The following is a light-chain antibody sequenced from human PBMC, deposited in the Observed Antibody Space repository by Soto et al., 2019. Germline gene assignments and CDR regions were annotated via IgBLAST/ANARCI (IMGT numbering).Light chain of an antibody. V-gene: IGKV1-5*01. CDR1: HSISSW. J-gene: IGKJ4*01. Sequence: DIPMTQSPSTLSASVGDRVTIPCRASHSISSWLAWYQQKPGKAPKLLIYDASSLESGVPSRFSGSGSGTEFTLTISSLQPDDFATYYCQQYNSYPALTFGGGTKVEIK. CDR2: DAS. CDR3: QQYNSYPALT.